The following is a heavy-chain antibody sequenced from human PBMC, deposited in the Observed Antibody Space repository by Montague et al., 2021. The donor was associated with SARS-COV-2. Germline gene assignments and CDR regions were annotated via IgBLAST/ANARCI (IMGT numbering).Heavy chain of an antibody. CDR3: ARDYSHCSGGSCVFDY. CDR1: GGSISNYY. V-gene: IGHV4-4*07. Sequence: SETLSLTCTVSGGSISNYYWSWIRQPAGKGLEWIGRIYSSGSTNYNPSLKSRISMSVDMSKNQFSLKLSSVTAADTAIYYCARDYSHCSGGSCVFDYWGQGTLVTVSS. CDR2: IYSSGST. J-gene: IGHJ4*02. D-gene: IGHD2-15*01.